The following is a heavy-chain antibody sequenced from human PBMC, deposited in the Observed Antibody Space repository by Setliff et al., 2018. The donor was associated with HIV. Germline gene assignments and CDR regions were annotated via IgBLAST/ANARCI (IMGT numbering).Heavy chain of an antibody. CDR1: GGSISGYY. D-gene: IGHD3-22*01. CDR2: IYYSGST. CDR3: ARTQQTYYYDSSGYLDH. V-gene: IGHV4-59*01. Sequence: SETLSLTCSVSGGSISGYYWNWVRQPPGKGLEWMGYIYYSGSTDYNPALKRRVTISLDTSKNQFSLKLSSVTAADTAVYYCARTQQTYYYDSSGYLDHWGQGTLVTVSS. J-gene: IGHJ4*01.